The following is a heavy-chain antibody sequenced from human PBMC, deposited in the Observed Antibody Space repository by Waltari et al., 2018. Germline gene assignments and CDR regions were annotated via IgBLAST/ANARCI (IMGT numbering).Heavy chain of an antibody. CDR3: ARAVAGTSGWFDP. Sequence: QVQLQESGPGLVKPSETLSLTCTVSGGSISSYYWSWIRQPPGKGLEWIGYIYYSGSTNYNPSLKSRVTIAVDTSKNQFSRKLSSVTAADTAVYYCARAVAGTSGWFDPWGQGTLVTVSS. CDR2: IYYSGST. CDR1: GGSISSYY. J-gene: IGHJ5*02. D-gene: IGHD6-19*01. V-gene: IGHV4-59*01.